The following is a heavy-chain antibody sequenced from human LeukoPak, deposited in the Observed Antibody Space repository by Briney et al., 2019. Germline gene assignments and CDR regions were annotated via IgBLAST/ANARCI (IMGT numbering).Heavy chain of an antibody. D-gene: IGHD5-24*01. V-gene: IGHV1-2*02. CDR1: GYTFTGYY. CDR2: INPDRDGT. CDR3: ARGRRRDGYDSFDY. Sequence: GASVNVSCKASGYTFTGYYIHWVRQAPGQGLEWMGWINPDRDGTNYAQKFQGRVTITRDTSISTAYMELSRLISGDTAVYYCARGRRRDGYDSFDYWAQGTLVNVS. J-gene: IGHJ4*02.